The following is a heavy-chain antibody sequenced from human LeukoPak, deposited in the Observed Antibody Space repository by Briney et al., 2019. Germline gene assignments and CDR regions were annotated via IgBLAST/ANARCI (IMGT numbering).Heavy chain of an antibody. CDR2: IRSKSYGATT. D-gene: IGHD3-22*01. CDR3: TRDFSNYDDTSGYYPFDY. V-gene: IGHV3-49*03. Sequence: GGFLRLSCTASGFNFGDFAMSWFRQAPGKGLEWVGFIRSKSYGATTEYAVSVKGRFTISRDDPKSIAYLQMNSLKTGDTAMYYCTRDFSNYDDTSGYYPFDYWGQGTLVTVSS. J-gene: IGHJ4*02. CDR1: GFNFGDFA.